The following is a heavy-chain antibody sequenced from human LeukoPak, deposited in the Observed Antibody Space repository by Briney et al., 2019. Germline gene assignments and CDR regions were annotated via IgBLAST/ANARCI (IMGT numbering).Heavy chain of an antibody. CDR3: AKDFVRGTLTGAFDV. CDR2: IGEEKSGSWT. J-gene: IGHJ3*01. Sequence: GGSLRLSCAASGFTLSNYPMGWVRQAPVKGLEWLSAIGEEKSGSWTKSADSVKGRFTISRDNSENTLYLQMSSLRVEDTALYYCAKDFVRGTLTGAFDVWGRGAMVTVST. CDR1: GFTLSNYP. D-gene: IGHD3-10*01. V-gene: IGHV3-23*01.